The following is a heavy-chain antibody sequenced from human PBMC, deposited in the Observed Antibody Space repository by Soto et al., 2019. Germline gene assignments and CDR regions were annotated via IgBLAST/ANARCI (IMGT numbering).Heavy chain of an antibody. CDR1: GDSVSSNSVA. J-gene: IGHJ5*02. CDR3: ARDRASSYPFDL. CDR2: TFYRSRWYH. D-gene: IGHD3-10*01. Sequence: QAQLQQSGPGLVKPSQTLSLTCAISGDSVSSNSVAWNWIRQSPARGLEWLGRTFYRSRWYHDYAVFVKSRIMINPDTSKNQFSLQLNSLTPEDTAVYYCARDRASSYPFDLWGQGTLVTVSS. V-gene: IGHV6-1*01.